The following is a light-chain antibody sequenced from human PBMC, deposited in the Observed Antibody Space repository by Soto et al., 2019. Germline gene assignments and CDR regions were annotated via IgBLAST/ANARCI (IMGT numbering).Light chain of an antibody. CDR3: CSYACSSTLV. V-gene: IGLV2-23*01. CDR2: EGS. J-gene: IGLJ2*01. CDR1: SSDVGSYNL. Sequence: QSALTQPASVSGSPGQSITISCTGTSSDVGSYNLVSWYKQHPGKAPKLMIYEGSKRPSGVSNRFSGSKSGNTASLTISGLQAEDEADYYCCSYACSSTLVFGGGTKLTVL.